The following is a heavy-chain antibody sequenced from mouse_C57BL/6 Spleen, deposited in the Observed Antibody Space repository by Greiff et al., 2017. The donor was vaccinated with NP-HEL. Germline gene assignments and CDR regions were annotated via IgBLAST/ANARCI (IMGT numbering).Heavy chain of an antibody. CDR3: ARRIYYGNYEGWYFDV. CDR2: IHPNSGST. Sequence: QVQLKQPGAELVKPGASVKLSCKASGYTFTSYWLHWVKQRPGQGLEWIGMIHPNSGSTNYNEKFKSKATLTVDKSSSTAYMQLSSLTSEDSAVYYCARRIYYGNYEGWYFDVWGTGTTVTVSS. V-gene: IGHV1-64*01. D-gene: IGHD2-1*01. J-gene: IGHJ1*03. CDR1: GYTFTSYW.